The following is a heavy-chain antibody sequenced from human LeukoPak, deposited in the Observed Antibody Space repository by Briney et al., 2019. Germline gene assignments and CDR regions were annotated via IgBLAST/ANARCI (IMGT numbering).Heavy chain of an antibody. CDR3: TRGTTVYGGNSPHYFDY. CDR1: GGSISSYY. CDR2: IYYSGST. V-gene: IGHV4-59*01. D-gene: IGHD4-23*01. J-gene: IGHJ4*02. Sequence: PSETLSLTCTVSGGSISSYYWSWIRQPPGKGLEWIGYIYYSGSTNYNPSLKSRVSISVDTSKNQFSLKLTSVTTADTAVYYCTRGTTVYGGNSPHYFDYWGQGTLVTVSS.